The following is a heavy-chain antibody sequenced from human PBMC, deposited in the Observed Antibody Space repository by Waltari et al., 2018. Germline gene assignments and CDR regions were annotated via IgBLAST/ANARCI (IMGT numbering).Heavy chain of an antibody. CDR2: IYYRGST. J-gene: IGHJ4*02. CDR1: GGSISSSSYY. CDR3: ARGLVGVTYFDY. Sequence: QLQLQESGPGLVKPSETLSLTCTVSGGSISSSSYYWGWIRQPPGKGLEWIGSIYYRGSTYYNPSLKSRVTISVDTSKNQFSLKLSSVTAADTAVYYCARGLVGVTYFDYWGQGTLVTVSS. D-gene: IGHD3-16*01. V-gene: IGHV4-39*07.